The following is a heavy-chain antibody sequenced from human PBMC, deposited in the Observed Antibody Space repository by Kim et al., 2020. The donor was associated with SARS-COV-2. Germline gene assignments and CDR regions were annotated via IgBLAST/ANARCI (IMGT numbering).Heavy chain of an antibody. J-gene: IGHJ3*02. V-gene: IGHV4-59*13. D-gene: IGHD3-10*01. CDR1: GGSISSYY. Sequence: SETLSLTCTVSGGSISSYYWSWIRQPPGKGLEWIGYIYYSGSTNYNPSLKSRVTISVDTSKNQFSLKLSSVTAADTAVYYCARSHSSAYYYGSGPGAFDIWGQGTMVTVSS. CDR3: ARSHSSAYYYGSGPGAFDI. CDR2: IYYSGST.